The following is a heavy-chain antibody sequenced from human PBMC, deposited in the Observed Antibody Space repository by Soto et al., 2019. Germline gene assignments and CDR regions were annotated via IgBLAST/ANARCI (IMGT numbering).Heavy chain of an antibody. CDR2: IYYSEST. J-gene: IGHJ4*02. CDR3: ARDSGSQDSSPAYFDY. Sequence: SETLSLTCTVSGGSISSGGYYWSWIRQHPGKGLEWIGYIYYSESTYYNPSLKSRVTISVDTSKNQFSLKLSSVTAADTAVYYCARDSGSQDSSPAYFDYWGQGTLVTVSS. D-gene: IGHD3-22*01. CDR1: GGSISSGGYY. V-gene: IGHV4-31*03.